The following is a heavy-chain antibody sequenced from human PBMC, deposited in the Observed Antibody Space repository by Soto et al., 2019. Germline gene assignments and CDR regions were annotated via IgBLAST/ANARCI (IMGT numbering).Heavy chain of an antibody. V-gene: IGHV3-23*01. Sequence: SLRLSCAASGFTFSSYAMSWVRQAPGKGLEWVSAISGSGGSTYYADSVKGRFTISRDNSKNTLYLQMNSLRAEDTAVYYCAKDQRIAARSNYYFDYWGQGTLVTVSS. CDR2: ISGSGGST. CDR3: AKDQRIAARSNYYFDY. CDR1: GFTFSSYA. J-gene: IGHJ4*02. D-gene: IGHD6-6*01.